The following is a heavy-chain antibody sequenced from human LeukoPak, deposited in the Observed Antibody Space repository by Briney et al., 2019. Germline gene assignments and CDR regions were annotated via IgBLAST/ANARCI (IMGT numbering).Heavy chain of an antibody. V-gene: IGHV3-11*01. D-gene: IGHD6-19*01. CDR2: ISPGGDAV. CDR3: SGGRDITVAGPGGYFDY. J-gene: IGHJ4*02. Sequence: PGGSLRLSCAASGFIFSDYHMSWIRQAPGKGLEWVAYISPGGDAVYFADSMKGRITISRDNAKNSLFLQMSSLTAEDTAVYYCSGGRDITVAGPGGYFDYWGQGSLVTVSS. CDR1: GFIFSDYH.